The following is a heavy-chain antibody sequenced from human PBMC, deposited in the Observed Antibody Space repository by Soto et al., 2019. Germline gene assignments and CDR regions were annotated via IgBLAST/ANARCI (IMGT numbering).Heavy chain of an antibody. CDR2: IKRDGSEK. Sequence: EVHLVESGGGLAQPGGSLRLSCAASGFSIANFWMSWVRQAPGKGLEWVASIKRDGSEKNDVDSVRGRFTSSRDNAKNSLYLHMNSLRAEDTATYYCTSSFYYDTSGYDWGQGTLVSVSP. V-gene: IGHV3-7*01. CDR3: TSSFYYDTSGYD. D-gene: IGHD3-22*01. CDR1: GFSIANFW. J-gene: IGHJ4*02.